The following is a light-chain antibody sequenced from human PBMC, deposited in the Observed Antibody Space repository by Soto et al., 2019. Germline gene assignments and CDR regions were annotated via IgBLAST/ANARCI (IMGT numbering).Light chain of an antibody. Sequence: EIVLTQSPGTLSLSPGERATLSCRASQSVSSSYLAWYQQKPGQAPRLLIYGASSRATGIPDRFSGSGSGTDFTLTISSLEHEDFAVYYCQQYGSSPITFVHGTRLQIK. CDR1: QSVSSSY. V-gene: IGKV3-20*01. CDR3: QQYGSSPIT. J-gene: IGKJ5*01. CDR2: GAS.